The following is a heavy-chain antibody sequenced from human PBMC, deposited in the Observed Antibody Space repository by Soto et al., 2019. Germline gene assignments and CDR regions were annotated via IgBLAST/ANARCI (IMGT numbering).Heavy chain of an antibody. Sequence: QVQLQESGPGLVKPSQTLSLTCTVSGGSISSGDYYWSCVRQPPGKGLEWIGYIYYSGSTYYNPSLKSRVTISIDTSKNQFSLKLSSVTAADTAVYYCARVRHINAFDIWGQGTMVTVSS. V-gene: IGHV4-30-4*01. D-gene: IGHD1-20*01. CDR3: ARVRHINAFDI. J-gene: IGHJ3*02. CDR2: IYYSGST. CDR1: GGSISSGDYY.